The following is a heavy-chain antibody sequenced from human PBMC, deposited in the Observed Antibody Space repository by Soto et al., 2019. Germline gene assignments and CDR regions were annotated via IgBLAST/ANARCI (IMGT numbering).Heavy chain of an antibody. CDR2: IYSGGST. CDR1: GFPVSSNY. V-gene: IGHV3-53*01. D-gene: IGHD3-22*01. CDR3: ATSQTRYDSSGYYFDY. J-gene: IGHJ4*02. Sequence: GGSLRLSCTASGFPVSSNYMSWVRQAPGKGLEWVSVIYSGGSTYYADSVKGRFTISRDNSKNTLYLQMNSLRAEDTAVYYCATSQTRYDSSGYYFDYWGQGTLVTSPQ.